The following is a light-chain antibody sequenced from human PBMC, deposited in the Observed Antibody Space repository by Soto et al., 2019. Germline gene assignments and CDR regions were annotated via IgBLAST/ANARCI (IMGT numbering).Light chain of an antibody. J-gene: IGKJ1*01. Sequence: VVMTQSPLSLPVTLGQPASISCRSSQSLIHSDGSTYLHWFQQRPGQSPRRLIYEVSDRDSGVPDRFSGSGSGTDFTLKISRVEAEDVGVYYCMQGTHWPWTFGQGTEVEIK. CDR1: QSLIHSDGSTY. CDR2: EVS. CDR3: MQGTHWPWT. V-gene: IGKV2-30*02.